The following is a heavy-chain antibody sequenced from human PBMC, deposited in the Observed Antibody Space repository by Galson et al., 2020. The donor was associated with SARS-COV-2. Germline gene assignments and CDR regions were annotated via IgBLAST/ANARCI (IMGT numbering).Heavy chain of an antibody. D-gene: IGHD3-22*01. J-gene: IGHJ4*02. CDR2: ISYDGSNK. V-gene: IGHV3-30*18. CDR3: AKLYYYDDY. Sequence: TGGSLRLSCAASGFTFSSYGMHWVRQAPGKGLEWVAVISYDGSNKYYADSVKGRFTISRDNSKNTLYLQMNSLRAEDTAVYYCAKLYYYDDYWGQGAQVTVSS. CDR1: GFTFSSYG.